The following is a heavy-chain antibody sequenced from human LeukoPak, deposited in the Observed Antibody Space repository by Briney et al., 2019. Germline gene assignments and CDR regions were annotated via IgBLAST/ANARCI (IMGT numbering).Heavy chain of an antibody. CDR1: GYTFTSYG. V-gene: IGHV1-18*01. J-gene: IGHJ4*02. Sequence: ASVKVSCKASGYTFTSYGISWVRQAPGQGLEWMEWISAYNGNTNYAQKLQGRVTTTTDTSTSTAYMELRSLRSDDTAVYYCARVGTCGGDCYSEDYWGQGTLVTVSS. CDR3: ARVGTCGGDCYSEDY. CDR2: ISAYNGNT. D-gene: IGHD2-21*01.